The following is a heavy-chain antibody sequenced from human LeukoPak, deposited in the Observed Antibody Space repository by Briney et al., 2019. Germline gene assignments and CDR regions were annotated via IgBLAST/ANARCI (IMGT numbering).Heavy chain of an antibody. J-gene: IGHJ4*02. D-gene: IGHD6-25*01. CDR1: GGSFSGYY. Sequence: SETLSLTCAVYGGSFSGYYWSWIRQPPGKGLEWIGEINHSGSTNYNPSLKSRVTISVDTSKNQFSLKLSSVTAADTAVYYCARGPRGGCSYERLGIDYWGQGTLVTVSS. CDR3: ARGPRGGCSYERLGIDY. CDR2: INHSGST. V-gene: IGHV4-34*01.